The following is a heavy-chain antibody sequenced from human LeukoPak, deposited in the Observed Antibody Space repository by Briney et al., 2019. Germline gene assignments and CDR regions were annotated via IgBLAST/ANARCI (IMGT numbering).Heavy chain of an antibody. D-gene: IGHD6-19*01. CDR3: ARGAAGKEQWLVRPTSLIDY. CDR1: GGSFSGYY. Sequence: SETLSLTCAVYGGSFSGYYWSWIRQPPGKGLEWIGEINHSGSTNYNPSLKSRVTISVDTSKNQFSLKLSSVTAADTAVYYCARGAAGKEQWLVRPTSLIDYWGQGTLVTVSS. CDR2: INHSGST. J-gene: IGHJ4*02. V-gene: IGHV4-34*01.